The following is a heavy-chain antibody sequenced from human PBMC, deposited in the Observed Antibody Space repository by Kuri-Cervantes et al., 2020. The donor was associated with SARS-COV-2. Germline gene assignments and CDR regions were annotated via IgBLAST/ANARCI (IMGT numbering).Heavy chain of an antibody. CDR1: GGSISSSSYY. Sequence: SETLSLTCTVSGGSISSSSYYWGWIRQPPGKGLEWIGSIYHSGSTYYNPSLKSRVTISVDTSKNQFSLKLSSVTAADTAVYYCERLPIYFGAHYFDYWGQGTLVTVSS. CDR3: ERLPIYFGAHYFDY. J-gene: IGHJ4*02. D-gene: IGHD3-3*01. CDR2: IYHSGST. V-gene: IGHV4-39*07.